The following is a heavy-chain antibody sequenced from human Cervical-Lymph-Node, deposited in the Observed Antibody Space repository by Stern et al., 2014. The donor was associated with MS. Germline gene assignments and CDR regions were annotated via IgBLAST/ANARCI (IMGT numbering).Heavy chain of an antibody. Sequence: QVQLVESGAEVKKPGSSLKVSCKAAGGTFSSYAISWVRQAPGQGLEWMGGIIPIFGATNYAPTFQGRVTITDDDSTRTAYMSTRRLRSEDTAVYYCTREGRYGTDAGYNGMDVWGQGTTVTVSS. V-gene: IGHV1-69*01. D-gene: IGHD5-18*01. CDR2: IIPIFGAT. J-gene: IGHJ6*02. CDR1: GGTFSSYA. CDR3: TREGRYGTDAGYNGMDV.